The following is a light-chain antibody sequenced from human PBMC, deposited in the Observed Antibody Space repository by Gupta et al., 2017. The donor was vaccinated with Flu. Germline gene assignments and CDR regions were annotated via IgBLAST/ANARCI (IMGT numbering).Light chain of an antibody. CDR1: QSVESNY. J-gene: IGKJ5*01. V-gene: IGKV3-20*01. Sequence: DTLPLSPGQRATLSCRASQSVESNYVAWYQQEPGQAPRLLIYGASSRATDIPDRFSGSGSGTDFTLTISRLEPEDFAVYYCQQEGHSPITFGQGTLLEIK. CDR2: GAS. CDR3: QQEGHSPIT.